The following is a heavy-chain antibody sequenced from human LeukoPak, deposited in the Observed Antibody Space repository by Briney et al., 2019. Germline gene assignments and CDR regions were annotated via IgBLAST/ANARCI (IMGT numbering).Heavy chain of an antibody. D-gene: IGHD4-17*01. CDR1: GFTFSSYA. J-gene: IGHJ4*02. Sequence: PGRSLRLSCAASGFTFSSYAMHWVRQPAGKGLEYVSGISNNGGSTYYANSVKGRFTISRDNSKNTLYLQMGSLRAEDMAVYYCARVWGDYEPYWGQGTPVTVSS. V-gene: IGHV3-64*01. CDR3: ARVWGDYEPY. CDR2: ISNNGGST.